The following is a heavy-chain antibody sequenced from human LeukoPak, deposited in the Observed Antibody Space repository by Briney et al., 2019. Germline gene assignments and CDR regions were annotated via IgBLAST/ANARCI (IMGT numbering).Heavy chain of an antibody. D-gene: IGHD3-10*01. CDR3: ARAGRGLGYYFDY. CDR1: GFTFSRYA. V-gene: IGHV3-30*04. J-gene: IGHJ4*02. Sequence: GGSLRLSCAASGFTFSRYALHWVRQAPGKGLEWVAVISFGGHETYYADSVRGRFTISRDYSKDTLYLQMNNLGADDTAVYYCARAGRGLGYYFDYWGQGALVTVSS. CDR2: ISFGGHET.